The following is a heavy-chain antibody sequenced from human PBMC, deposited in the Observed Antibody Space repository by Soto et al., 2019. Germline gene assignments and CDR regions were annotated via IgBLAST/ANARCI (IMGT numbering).Heavy chain of an antibody. CDR1: GGSFSGYD. V-gene: IGHV4-34*01. CDR3: ARDKITGLFDY. D-gene: IGHD2-8*02. Sequence: QVQLQQWGAGLLKPSETLSLTCAVYGGSFSGYDWTWIRQPPGTGLEWIGEINHSGSSNYNPSLKSRVTISVDTSKNQFSLKLTSVTAADTAVYYCARDKITGLFDYWSQGTLVTVSS. J-gene: IGHJ4*02. CDR2: INHSGSS.